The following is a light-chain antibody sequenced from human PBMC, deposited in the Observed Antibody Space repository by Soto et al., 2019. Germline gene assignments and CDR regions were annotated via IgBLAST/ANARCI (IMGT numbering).Light chain of an antibody. V-gene: IGLV2-14*01. CDR3: SSYTSSSTLAYV. Sequence: QSALTQPASVSASPGQSITISCTGTSSDVGAYNYVSWYQQHPGKAPKLIIYEVSNRPSGVSNRFSGSKSGSTASLTISGLHAEDEADYYCSSYTSSSTLAYVFGTGTKLTVL. CDR1: SSDVGAYNY. CDR2: EVS. J-gene: IGLJ1*01.